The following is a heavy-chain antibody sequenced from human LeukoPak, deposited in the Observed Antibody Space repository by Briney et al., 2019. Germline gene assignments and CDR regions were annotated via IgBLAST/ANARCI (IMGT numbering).Heavy chain of an antibody. CDR2: IWYDGSNK. V-gene: IGHV3-33*01. CDR1: GFTFSSYG. J-gene: IGHJ4*02. Sequence: GGSLRLSCAASGFTFSSYGMPWVRQAPGKGLEWVAVIWYDGSNKYYADSVKGRFTISRDNSKNTLYLQMNSLRAEDTAVYYCASDPDYGSGSYDYWGQGTLVTVSS. D-gene: IGHD3-10*01. CDR3: ASDPDYGSGSYDY.